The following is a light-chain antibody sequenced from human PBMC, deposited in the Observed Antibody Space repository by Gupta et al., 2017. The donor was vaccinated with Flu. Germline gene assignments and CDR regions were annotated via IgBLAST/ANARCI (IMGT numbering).Light chain of an antibody. CDR2: DAS. CDR1: QSVSSY. Sequence: DIVLTQSPATLSLSPGERATLSCRASQSVSSYLAWYQQKPGQAPRLLIYDASNRATGIPARFSGSWSGTDCTLTISSLEPEDFAVDYCQQSSNWPRWSLGQGTKVEIK. V-gene: IGKV3-11*01. CDR3: QQSSNWPRWS. J-gene: IGKJ1*01.